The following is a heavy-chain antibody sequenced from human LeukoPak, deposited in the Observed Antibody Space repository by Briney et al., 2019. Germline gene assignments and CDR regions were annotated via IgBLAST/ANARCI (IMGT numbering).Heavy chain of an antibody. J-gene: IGHJ4*02. CDR3: ASSSRDYGDYQN. CDR2: ISGSGGST. D-gene: IGHD4-17*01. CDR1: GFTFSSYA. V-gene: IGHV3-23*01. Sequence: GGSLRLSCAASGFTFSSYAMSWVRQAPGKGLEWVSAISGSGGSTYYADSVKGRFTISRDNSKNTLYLQMNSLRAEDTAVYYCASSSRDYGDYQNWGQGTLVTVSP.